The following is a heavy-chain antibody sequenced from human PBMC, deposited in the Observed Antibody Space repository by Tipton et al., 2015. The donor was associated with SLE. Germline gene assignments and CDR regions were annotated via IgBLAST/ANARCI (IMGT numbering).Heavy chain of an antibody. CDR2: IYPGDSDT. Sequence: VQLVQSGVEVKKPGESLKISCKGSGYSFSSYWIGWVRQMPGKGLEWMSNIYPGDSDTRYRPSFQGRITISADKSISTAYLQWSSLQASDSAMYYCARHRGGSTSSGVDYWCQGTLVTVSS. CDR3: ARHRGGSTSSGVDY. CDR1: GYSFSSYW. V-gene: IGHV5-51*03. D-gene: IGHD6-6*01. J-gene: IGHJ4*02.